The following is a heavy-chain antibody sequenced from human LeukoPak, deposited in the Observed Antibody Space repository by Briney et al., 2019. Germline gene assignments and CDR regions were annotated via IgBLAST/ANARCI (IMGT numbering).Heavy chain of an antibody. CDR2: ISSSSSYI. CDR3: ARSGLGYCSSTSCYTDYYYGMDV. V-gene: IGHV3-21*01. CDR1: GFTFSSYS. Sequence: PGGSLRLSCAASGFTFSSYSMNWVRQAPGKGLERVSSISSSSSYIYYADSVKGRFTISRDNAKNSLYLQMNSLRAEDTAVYYCARSGLGYCSSTSCYTDYYYGMDVWGQGTTVTVSS. J-gene: IGHJ6*02. D-gene: IGHD2-2*02.